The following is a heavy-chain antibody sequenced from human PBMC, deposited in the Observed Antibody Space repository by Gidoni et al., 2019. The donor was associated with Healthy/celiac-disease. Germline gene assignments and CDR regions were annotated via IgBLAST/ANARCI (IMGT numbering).Heavy chain of an antibody. CDR1: GGSISSSNW. Sequence: QVQLQESGPGLVKPSGTLSLTCAVSGGSISSSNWWRWVRQPPGKGLEWIGEIYHSGSTNYNPSLKSRVTISVDKSKNQFSLKLSSVTAADTAVYYCARDPERGAAAGNIYYYYGMDVWGQGTTVTVSS. V-gene: IGHV4-4*02. J-gene: IGHJ6*02. D-gene: IGHD6-13*01. CDR3: ARDPERGAAAGNIYYYYGMDV. CDR2: IYHSGST.